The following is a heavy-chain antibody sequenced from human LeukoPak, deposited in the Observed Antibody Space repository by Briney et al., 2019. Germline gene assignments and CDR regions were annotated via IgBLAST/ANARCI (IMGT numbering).Heavy chain of an antibody. D-gene: IGHD6-19*01. V-gene: IGHV3-74*03. CDR1: GFSFSTTW. J-gene: IGHJ5*02. Sequence: GGSLRLSCAASGFSFSTTWMHWVRQPPGQGLVWVARITSDGTSTSYAESVRGRFTISRDKAKNTLYLQMNSLRAEDTAVSYCARTGYSSGGIDPWGQGTLVTVSS. CDR2: ITSDGTST. CDR3: ARTGYSSGGIDP.